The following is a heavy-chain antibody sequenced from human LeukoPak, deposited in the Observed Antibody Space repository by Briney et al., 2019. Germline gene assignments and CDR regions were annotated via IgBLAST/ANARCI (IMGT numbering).Heavy chain of an antibody. J-gene: IGHJ4*02. CDR1: GYTFTSYG. Sequence: ASVKVSCKASGYTFTSYGISWVRQAPGQGLEWMGWISAYNGNTNYAQKLQGRVTMTTDTSTSTAYMELRSLRSDDTAVYYCARHRGLYGDYYFDYWGQGILVTVSS. D-gene: IGHD4-17*01. V-gene: IGHV1-18*01. CDR3: ARHRGLYGDYYFDY. CDR2: ISAYNGNT.